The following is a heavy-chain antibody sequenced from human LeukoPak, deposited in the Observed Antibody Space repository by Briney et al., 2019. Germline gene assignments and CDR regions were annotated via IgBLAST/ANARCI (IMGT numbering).Heavy chain of an antibody. Sequence: GGSLRLSCAASGFIFSNYAITWIRQAPGKGLEWVSEISGSGESTYYGDSVKGRFTISRDNSKNTLYLQINSLRAGDTAIYYCAREHWDFDYWGQGTLVTVSS. J-gene: IGHJ4*02. CDR2: ISGSGEST. V-gene: IGHV3-23*01. CDR3: AREHWDFDY. CDR1: GFIFSNYA. D-gene: IGHD7-27*01.